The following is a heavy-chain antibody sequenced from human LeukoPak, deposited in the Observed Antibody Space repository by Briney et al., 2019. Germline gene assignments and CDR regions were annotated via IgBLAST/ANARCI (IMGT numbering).Heavy chain of an antibody. V-gene: IGHV4-34*01. D-gene: IGHD3-3*01. CDR3: ARHGAYYDFRNYYMDV. CDR1: GGSISRYY. Sequence: SETLSLTCTVSGGSISRYYWSWIRQPPGKGLEWIGEINHSGSTNYNPSLKSRVTISVDTSKNQFSLKLSSVTAADTAVYYCARHGAYYDFRNYYMDVWGKGTTVTVSS. J-gene: IGHJ6*03. CDR2: INHSGST.